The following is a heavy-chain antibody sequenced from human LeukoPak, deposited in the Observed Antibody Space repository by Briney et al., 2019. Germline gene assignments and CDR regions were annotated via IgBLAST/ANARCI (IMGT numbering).Heavy chain of an antibody. V-gene: IGHV3-74*01. Sequence: GGSLRLSCAASGFTFSNYWMHWVRQAPGKGLVWVSRITSGDSSTIYADSVKGRFTISISNTKNPLYLQMNSLRAEDTAVYYCARGGGNNGFDIWGQGTMVTVSS. CDR3: ARGGGNNGFDI. CDR1: GFTFSNYW. D-gene: IGHD4-23*01. CDR2: ITSGDSST. J-gene: IGHJ3*02.